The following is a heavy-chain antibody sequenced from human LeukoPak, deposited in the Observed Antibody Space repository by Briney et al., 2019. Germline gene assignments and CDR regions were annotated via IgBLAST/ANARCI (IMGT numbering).Heavy chain of an antibody. CDR2: ISSSGSTI. J-gene: IGHJ4*02. D-gene: IGHD5-18*01. CDR3: AREGNSYGYPFDY. Sequence: GGSLRLSCAASGFTFRSYEMNWVRQAPGKGLEWVAYISSSGSTIYYGDSVKGRFTISRDNARSSLYLQMNSLRGEDTAVYYCAREGNSYGYPFDYWGQGTLVTVS. V-gene: IGHV3-48*03. CDR1: GFTFRSYE.